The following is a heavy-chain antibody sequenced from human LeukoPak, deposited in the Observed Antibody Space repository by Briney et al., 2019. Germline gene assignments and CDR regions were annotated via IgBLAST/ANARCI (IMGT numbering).Heavy chain of an antibody. V-gene: IGHV3-74*01. CDR2: INSDGSRT. CDR3: ARDSTHSSNAFHY. CDR1: GFTFSTYW. J-gene: IGHJ4*02. Sequence: PGGSLRLSCAASGFTFSTYWMHYVRQAPGKGRVCVSRINSDGSRTRYADPVKGRFTISRDNAKNTLYLQMNSLRAEDTAVYYCARDSTHSSNAFHYWGQGNLVTVSS. D-gene: IGHD6-13*01.